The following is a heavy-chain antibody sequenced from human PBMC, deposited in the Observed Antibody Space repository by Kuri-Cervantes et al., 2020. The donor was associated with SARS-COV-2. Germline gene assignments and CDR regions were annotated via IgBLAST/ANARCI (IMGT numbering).Heavy chain of an antibody. CDR2: ISYDGSNK. D-gene: IGHD3-10*01. J-gene: IGHJ4*02. CDR3: NRARDVFRSSGWVPCIDY. CDR1: GFTFSSYA. Sequence: GESLKISCAASGFTFSSYAMHWVRQAPGKGLEWVAVISYDGSNKYYADSVKGRFTISRDNSKNTLYLQMNSLQSEDTAVYYCNRARDVFRSSGWVPCIDYWGQGTLVTVSS. V-gene: IGHV3-30-3*01.